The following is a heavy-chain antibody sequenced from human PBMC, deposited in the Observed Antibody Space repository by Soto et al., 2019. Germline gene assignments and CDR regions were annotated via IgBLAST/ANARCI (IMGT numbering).Heavy chain of an antibody. V-gene: IGHV3-30-3*01. CDR2: ISYDGSNK. D-gene: IGHD3-3*01. J-gene: IGHJ4*02. CDR1: GFTFSSYA. Sequence: PGGSLRLSCAASGFTFSSYAMHWVRQAPGKGLEWVAVISYDGSNKYYADSVKGRFTISRDNSKNTLYLQMNSLRAEDTAVYYCARGKKKIVLRFLEWFPTLDYWGQGTLVTV. CDR3: ARGKKKIVLRFLEWFPTLDY.